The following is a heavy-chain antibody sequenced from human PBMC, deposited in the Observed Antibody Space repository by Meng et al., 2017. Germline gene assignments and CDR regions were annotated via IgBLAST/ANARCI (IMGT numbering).Heavy chain of an antibody. J-gene: IGHJ6*02. D-gene: IGHD3-10*01. CDR3: ARLYGSGSLGNYYGMDV. CDR2: IIPIFGTA. CDR1: GGTFSSYA. Sequence: SVMVSCKASGGTFSSYAISWVRQAPGQGLEWMGGIIPIFGTANYAQKFQGRVTITTDESTSTAYMELSSLRSEDTAVYYCARLYGSGSLGNYYGMDVWGQGTTVTVSS. V-gene: IGHV1-69*05.